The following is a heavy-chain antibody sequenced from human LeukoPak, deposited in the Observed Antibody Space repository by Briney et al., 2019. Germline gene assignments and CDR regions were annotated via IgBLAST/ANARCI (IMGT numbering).Heavy chain of an antibody. CDR1: GYTFTSYA. Sequence: ASVKVSCKASGYTFTSYAMHWVRQAPGQRLEWMGWISSYNGNINYAQKLQGRVTMTTDTSTSTAYMELRSLRSDDTAMYYCARDYCSSTNCYLRWFDPWGQGTLVTVSS. V-gene: IGHV1-18*01. J-gene: IGHJ5*02. CDR2: ISSYNGNI. D-gene: IGHD2-2*01. CDR3: ARDYCSSTNCYLRWFDP.